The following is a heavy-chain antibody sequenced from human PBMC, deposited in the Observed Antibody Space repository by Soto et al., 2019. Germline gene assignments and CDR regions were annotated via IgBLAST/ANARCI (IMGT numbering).Heavy chain of an antibody. D-gene: IGHD6-6*01. V-gene: IGHV3-23*01. CDR2: ISGSGGST. CDR3: AKKTDSSSPWGALDI. J-gene: IGHJ3*02. Sequence: EVQLLESGGGLVQPGGSLRLSCAASGFTFSSYAMSWVRQAPAQGLEWVSGISGSGGSTYYADSVNGRFTISRDSSKNTLYLQMDSLRAEDTAVYYCAKKTDSSSPWGALDIWGQGTMVSVSS. CDR1: GFTFSSYA.